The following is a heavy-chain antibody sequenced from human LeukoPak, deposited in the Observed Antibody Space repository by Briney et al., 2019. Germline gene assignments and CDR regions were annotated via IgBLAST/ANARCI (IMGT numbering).Heavy chain of an antibody. V-gene: IGHV3-21*01. Sequence: AGGSLRLSCAASGFTFSSYSMNWVRQAPGKGLEWVSSISSSSSYIYYADSVKGRFTISRDNAKNSLYLQMNSLRAEDTAVYYCARGGYCSGGSCALYYYYYYMDVWGKGTTVTISS. CDR3: ARGGYCSGGSCALYYYYYYMDV. D-gene: IGHD2-15*01. CDR1: GFTFSSYS. J-gene: IGHJ6*03. CDR2: ISSSSSYI.